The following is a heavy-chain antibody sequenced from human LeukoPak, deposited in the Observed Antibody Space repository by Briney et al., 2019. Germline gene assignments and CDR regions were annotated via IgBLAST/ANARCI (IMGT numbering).Heavy chain of an antibody. CDR2: IIPILGIA. V-gene: IGHV1-69*04. CDR3: ARDRGAYCGGDCYWVAFDI. D-gene: IGHD2-21*01. CDR1: GGTFSSYA. J-gene: IGHJ3*02. Sequence: ASVKVSCKASGGTFSSYAISWVRQAPGQGLEWMGRIIPILGIANYAQKFQGRVTITTDESASTAYMELSSLRSEDTAVYYCARDRGAYCGGDCYWVAFDIWGQGTMVTVSS.